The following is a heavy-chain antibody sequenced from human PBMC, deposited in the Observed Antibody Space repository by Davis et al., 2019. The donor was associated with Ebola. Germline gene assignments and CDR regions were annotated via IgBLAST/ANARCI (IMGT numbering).Heavy chain of an antibody. CDR2: ISYDGSNK. V-gene: IGHV3-33*05. Sequence: SCKASGHTFTSYGMHWVRQAPGKGLEWVAVISYDGSNKYYADSVKGRFTISRDNSKNTLYLQMNSLRAEDTAVYYCARADFWSGYYSYYYYGMDVWGQGTTVTVSS. CDR1: GHTFTSYG. CDR3: ARADFWSGYYSYYYYGMDV. D-gene: IGHD3-3*01. J-gene: IGHJ6*02.